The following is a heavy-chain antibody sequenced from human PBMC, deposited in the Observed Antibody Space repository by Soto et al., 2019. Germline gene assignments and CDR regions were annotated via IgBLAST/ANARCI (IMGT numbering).Heavy chain of an antibody. Sequence: GASVKVSCKASGGTFGSYAISWVRQAPGQGLEWMGGIIPIPGTANYAQKFQGRVTIAADESTSTAYMKLSSLRSEDTAVYHCAKYHPHYYDSSGYLSQDASFDYWGQGTLVTFSS. D-gene: IGHD3-22*01. CDR2: IIPIPGTA. CDR1: GGTFGSYA. J-gene: IGHJ4*02. CDR3: AKYHPHYYDSSGYLSQDASFDY. V-gene: IGHV1-69*13.